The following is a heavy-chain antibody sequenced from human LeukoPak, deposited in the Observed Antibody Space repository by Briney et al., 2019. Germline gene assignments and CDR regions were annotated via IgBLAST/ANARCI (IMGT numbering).Heavy chain of an antibody. Sequence: SETLSLTCTVSGGSISSSSYYWSWIRQPPGKGLEWIGYIYYSGSTNYNPSLKSRVTISVDTSKNQFSLKLSSVTAADTAVYYCARAEQQLTHYGMDVWGQGTTVTVSS. CDR1: GGSISSSSYY. D-gene: IGHD6-13*01. CDR2: IYYSGST. V-gene: IGHV4-61*01. CDR3: ARAEQQLTHYGMDV. J-gene: IGHJ6*02.